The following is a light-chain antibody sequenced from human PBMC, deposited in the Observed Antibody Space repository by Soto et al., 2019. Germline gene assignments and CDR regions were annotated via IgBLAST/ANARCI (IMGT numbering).Light chain of an antibody. Sequence: EIVLTQSPATLSLSPWERATLSCRASQSVNSYLAWYQQKPGQAPRLLIYGASTRATGIPARFSGSGSGTEFTLTISSLQSEDFAVYYCQQYNNWPRTLGQGTKVDIK. CDR3: QQYNNWPRT. V-gene: IGKV3-15*01. J-gene: IGKJ1*01. CDR1: QSVNSY. CDR2: GAS.